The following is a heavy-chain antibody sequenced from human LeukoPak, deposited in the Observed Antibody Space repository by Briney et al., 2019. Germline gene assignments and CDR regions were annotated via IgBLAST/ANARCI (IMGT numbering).Heavy chain of an antibody. D-gene: IGHD6-13*01. Sequence: SETLSLTCTVSGGSISSYYWSWIRQPPGKGLEWIGEINHSGSTNYNPSLKSRVTISVDTSKNQFSLKLSSVTAADTAVYYCARGPVFGSSWSFYYYYYMDVWGKGTTVTVSS. CDR2: INHSGST. CDR3: ARGPVFGSSWSFYYYYYMDV. V-gene: IGHV4-34*01. J-gene: IGHJ6*03. CDR1: GGSISSYY.